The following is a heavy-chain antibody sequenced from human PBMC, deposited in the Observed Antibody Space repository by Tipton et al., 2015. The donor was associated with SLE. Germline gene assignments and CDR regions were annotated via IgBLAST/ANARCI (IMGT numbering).Heavy chain of an antibody. D-gene: IGHD2/OR15-2a*01. J-gene: IGHJ3*01. CDR2: ISYHGSET. CDR3: ARGDISHLGGAFDL. V-gene: IGHV3-30*04. CDR1: GFIFYSYA. Sequence: LSLTCAASGFIFYSYAMHWVRQAPGKGLEWVAVISYHGSETYYADSVKGRVTISRDNSKNTVSLQMNSLRTEDTAVYYCARGDISHLGGAFDLWGQGTVVTVSS.